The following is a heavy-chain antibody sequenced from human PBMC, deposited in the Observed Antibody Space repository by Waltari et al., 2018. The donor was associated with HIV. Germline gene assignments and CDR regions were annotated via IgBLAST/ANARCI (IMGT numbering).Heavy chain of an antibody. CDR1: GGSISSYY. V-gene: IGHV4-59*08. CDR2: IDYNGGT. J-gene: IGHJ5*02. CDR3: ARLGSYYYDSSGYSNWFDP. D-gene: IGHD3-22*01. Sequence: QVQLQESGPGLVKPSETLSLTCTVSGGSISSYYWSWIRQPPGKGLEWIGYIDYNGGTHDNPPLRSRVTISVDTAKNQFSLKLSAVTAADTAVYYCARLGSYYYDSSGYSNWFDPWGQGTLVTVSS.